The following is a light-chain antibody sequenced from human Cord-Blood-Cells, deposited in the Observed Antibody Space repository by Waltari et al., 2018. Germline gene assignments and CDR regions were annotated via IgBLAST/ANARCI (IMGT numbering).Light chain of an antibody. V-gene: IGKV4-1*01. J-gene: IGKJ2*01. Sequence: DIVMTQSPDSLAVSLGERATIHCKSSQSVLYSSNNKNYLAWYQQKQGQPPKLLIYWASTRESGVPDRFSGGWSGTDFSLTISSLQAEDVVVYYCQQYYSTPYTFGQGTKLEIK. CDR2: WAS. CDR1: QSVLYSSNNKNY. CDR3: QQYYSTPYT.